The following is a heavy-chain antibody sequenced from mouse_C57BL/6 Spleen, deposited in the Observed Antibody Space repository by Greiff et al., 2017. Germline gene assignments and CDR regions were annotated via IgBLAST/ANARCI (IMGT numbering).Heavy chain of an antibody. J-gene: IGHJ4*01. CDR3: ARDGNYAMDY. CDR2: IDPSDSYT. Sequence: QVQLKQPGAELVRPGTSVKLSCKASGYTFTSYWLHWVKQRPGQGLEWIGVIDPSDSYTNYNQKFKGKATLTVDTSSSTAYMQLSSLTSEDSAVYYCARDGNYAMDYWGQGTSVTVSS. D-gene: IGHD2-1*01. V-gene: IGHV1-59*01. CDR1: GYTFTSYW.